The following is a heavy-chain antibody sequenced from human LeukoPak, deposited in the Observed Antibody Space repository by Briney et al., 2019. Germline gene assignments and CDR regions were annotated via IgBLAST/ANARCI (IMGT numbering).Heavy chain of an antibody. Sequence: SQTLSLTCTVSGGSISSGSYYWSWIRQPPGKGLEWIGYIYYSGSTNYNPSLKSRVTISVDTSKNQFSLKLSSVTAADTAAYYCARDHAYSNYGYYYYYMDVWGKGTTVTVSS. J-gene: IGHJ6*03. V-gene: IGHV4-61*01. CDR3: ARDHAYSNYGYYYYYMDV. D-gene: IGHD4-11*01. CDR2: IYYSGST. CDR1: GGSISSGSYY.